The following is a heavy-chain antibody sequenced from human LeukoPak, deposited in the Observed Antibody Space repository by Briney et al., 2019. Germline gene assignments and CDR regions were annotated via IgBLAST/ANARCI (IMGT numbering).Heavy chain of an antibody. Sequence: PGGSLRLSCAASGFTFSTYAMTWVRQAPGKGLEWVSALSGNAYSTYYADSVKGRFTITRDNSKNTLYLQMNSLRAEDTAVYYCARGPSGYHNTGGQGTLVTVSS. CDR1: GFTFSTYA. D-gene: IGHD5-12*01. CDR3: ARGPSGYHNT. J-gene: IGHJ4*02. CDR2: LSGNAYST. V-gene: IGHV3-23*01.